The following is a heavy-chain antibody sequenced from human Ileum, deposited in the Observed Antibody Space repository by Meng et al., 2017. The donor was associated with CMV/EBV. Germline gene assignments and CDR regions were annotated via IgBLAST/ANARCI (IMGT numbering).Heavy chain of an antibody. D-gene: IGHD1-26*01. Sequence: VRLVEPGGGLVQPGGSLGLSCAASGFTVSLYYMSWVRQAPGKGLEWVSVIYSGDTTYYADSVKGRFTISRDNSKNTLFLQMNSLRADDTAVYYCARGPLLGWFDPWGQGTLVTVSS. CDR2: IYSGDTT. CDR3: ARGPLLGWFDP. CDR1: GFTVSLYY. J-gene: IGHJ5*02. V-gene: IGHV3-53*01.